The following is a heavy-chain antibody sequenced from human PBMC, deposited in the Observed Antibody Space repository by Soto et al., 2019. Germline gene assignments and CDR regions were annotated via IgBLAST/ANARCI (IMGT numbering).Heavy chain of an antibody. V-gene: IGHV1-69*02. J-gene: IGHJ6*02. D-gene: IGHD1-20*01. CDR1: GGTFSSYT. Sequence: SVKVSCKAPGGTFSSYTISWVRQAPGQGLEWMGRIIPILGIANYAQKFQGRVTITADKSTSTAYMELSSLRSEDTAVYYCARSITGTVSYYYGMDVWGQGTTVTVSS. CDR3: ARSITGTVSYYYGMDV. CDR2: IIPILGIA.